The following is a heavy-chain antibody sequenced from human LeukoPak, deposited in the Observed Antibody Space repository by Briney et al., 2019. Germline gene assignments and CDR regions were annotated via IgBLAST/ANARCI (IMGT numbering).Heavy chain of an antibody. D-gene: IGHD6-13*01. CDR2: IYRSGST. Sequence: SGTLSLTCGVSGGSISSSNWWSWVRQPPGKGLEWIGEIYRSGSTNYNPSLKSRVTISVDKSKNQFSLKLSSVTAADTAVYYCAREVVAAAGTVDYWGQGTLVTVSS. J-gene: IGHJ4*02. CDR3: AREVVAAAGTVDY. V-gene: IGHV4-4*02. CDR1: GGSISSSNW.